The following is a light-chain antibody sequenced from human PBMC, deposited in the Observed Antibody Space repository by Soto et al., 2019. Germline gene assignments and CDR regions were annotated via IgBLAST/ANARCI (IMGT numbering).Light chain of an antibody. J-gene: IGKJ1*01. V-gene: IGKV1-5*03. CDR3: QQYKSYWT. CDR1: QGIRYD. Sequence: PASLSSSVGDRVTITCRASQGIRYDLGWFQQKPGKAPNLLIYKASYLETGVPSRFSGSGSGTEFTLTISSLQPDDFASYHCQQYKSYWTFGQGTKVDIK. CDR2: KAS.